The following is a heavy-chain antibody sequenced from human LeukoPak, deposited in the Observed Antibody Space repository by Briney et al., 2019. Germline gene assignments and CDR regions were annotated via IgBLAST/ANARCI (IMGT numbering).Heavy chain of an antibody. D-gene: IGHD6-13*01. J-gene: IGHJ5*02. CDR3: ARRVGDSSSWFWGLWFFDP. CDR1: GYTFTSYD. CDR2: MNPNSGNT. V-gene: IGHV1-8*01. Sequence: ASVKVSCTASGYTFTSYDINWVRQATGQGLEWMGWMNPNSGNTGYAQKFQGRVTMARNTSISTAYMELSSLRSEDTAVCYCARRVGDSSSWFWGLWFFDPWGQGTLVTVSS.